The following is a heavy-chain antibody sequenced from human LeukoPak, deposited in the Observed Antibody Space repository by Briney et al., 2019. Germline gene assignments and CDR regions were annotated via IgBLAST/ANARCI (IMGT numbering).Heavy chain of an antibody. CDR3: AREAWRPYLDY. J-gene: IGHJ4*02. CDR1: GFLFRAYA. D-gene: IGHD3-3*01. V-gene: IGHV3-23*01. CDR2: ITITDGGA. Sequence: GGSLRLSCEASGFLFRAYAMSWVRQAPGKGLEWLSTITITDGGAYYIDSVKGRFTMSRDNSKDTLYLQMNSLRAEDTAVYYCAREAWRPYLDYWGQGTPVTVSS.